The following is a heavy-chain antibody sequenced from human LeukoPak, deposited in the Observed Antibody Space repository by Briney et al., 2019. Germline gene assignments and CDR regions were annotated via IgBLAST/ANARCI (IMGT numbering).Heavy chain of an antibody. V-gene: IGHV3-7*01. D-gene: IGHD4-17*01. J-gene: IGHJ3*02. CDR2: IRGDGRQK. CDR1: GFTFSTSW. CDR3: TRDRNYGDLGYDAFDI. Sequence: GGSLRLSCEASGFTFSTSWMIWVRQAPGKGLEWVANIRGDGRQKYYLDSVKGRFTTSRDNAKNSLYLQMNSLRAEDTGVYYCTRDRNYGDLGYDAFDIWGQGTMVTVSS.